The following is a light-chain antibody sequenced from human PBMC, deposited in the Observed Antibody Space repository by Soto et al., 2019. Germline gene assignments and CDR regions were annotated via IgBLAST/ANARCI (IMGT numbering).Light chain of an antibody. CDR1: QSISSY. CDR3: QQSYSTPPST. J-gene: IGKJ5*01. V-gene: IGKV1-39*01. Sequence: IQMTLSSSSLSDSLGHRVTITCRASQSISSYLAWYQQKPGKAPKLLIYAASSLPSGIPARFSGSGSGTDFTLTISSLQPEDFATYYCQQSYSTPPSTFGQGTRLEIK. CDR2: AAS.